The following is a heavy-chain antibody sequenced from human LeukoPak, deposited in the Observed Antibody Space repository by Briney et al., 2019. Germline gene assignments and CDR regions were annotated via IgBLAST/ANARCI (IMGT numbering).Heavy chain of an antibody. Sequence: GASVKVSCKASGNTFSGYYMHWVRRAPGQGLEWMGWINPNSGATNHAQKFQGRVTMTRDTSITTAYMELSSLRSDDTAIFYCATGVSFDYWGQGTLVSVSS. J-gene: IGHJ4*02. CDR1: GNTFSGYY. CDR2: INPNSGAT. V-gene: IGHV1-2*02. CDR3: ATGVSFDY.